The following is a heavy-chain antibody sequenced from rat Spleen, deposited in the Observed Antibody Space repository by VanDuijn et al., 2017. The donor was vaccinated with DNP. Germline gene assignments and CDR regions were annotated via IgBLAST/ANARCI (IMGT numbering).Heavy chain of an antibody. J-gene: IGHJ2*01. D-gene: IGHD4-3*01. Sequence: EVQLVESGGDLVQPGRSLKLSCAASGFTFSDYYMAWVRRAPAKGLEWVAYIRYDGGSTYYGDSVKGRFTISRDNAKSTLYLQMDSLRSEDTATYYCARQGYNSGYDVFCDYWGQGVMVTVSS. CDR2: IRYDGGST. V-gene: IGHV5-7*01. CDR1: GFTFSDYY. CDR3: ARQGYNSGYDVFCDY.